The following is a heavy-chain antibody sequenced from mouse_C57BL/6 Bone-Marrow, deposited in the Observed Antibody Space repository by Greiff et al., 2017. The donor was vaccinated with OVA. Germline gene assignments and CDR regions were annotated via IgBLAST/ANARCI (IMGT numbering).Heavy chain of an antibody. CDR3: ARRSAWFAY. Sequence: EVQVVESGGDLVKPGGSLKLSCAASGFTFSSYGMSWVRQTPDKRLEWVATISSGGSYTYYPDSVKGRFTISRDNAKNTRYLQMSSLKSEDTAMYYCARRSAWFAYWGQGTLVTVSA. CDR1: GFTFSSYG. J-gene: IGHJ3*01. V-gene: IGHV5-6*01. CDR2: ISSGGSYT.